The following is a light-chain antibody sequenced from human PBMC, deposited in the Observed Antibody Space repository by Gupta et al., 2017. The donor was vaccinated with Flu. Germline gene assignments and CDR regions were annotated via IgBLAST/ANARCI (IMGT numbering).Light chain of an antibody. V-gene: IGKV4-1*01. CDR1: QSVLYSSNNKNY. CDR2: WSS. Sequence: DIVMTQSPDSLAVSLGERATINCRSSQSVLYSSNNKNYFAWYQRKPGRPPKLLIYWSSTRESGVPDRFSGSGSGTDFTLTIDNLQAEDVATYYCQQYYSSSYTFGQGTKLEIK. J-gene: IGKJ2*01. CDR3: QQYYSSSYT.